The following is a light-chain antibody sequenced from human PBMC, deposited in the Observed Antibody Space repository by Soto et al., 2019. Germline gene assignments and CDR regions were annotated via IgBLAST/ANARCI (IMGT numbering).Light chain of an antibody. J-gene: IGKJ5*01. CDR1: QSVSSN. CDR3: HQYNNWPRPIT. CDR2: GAS. Sequence: EIVLTQSPATLSLSPGERATLSCRASQSVSSNLAWYQQKPCQAPRLLIYGASTRATGIPARFSGSGSGTEFTLTISSLHSEHFAVYYCHQYNNWPRPITVGQGTRVEI. V-gene: IGKV3-15*01.